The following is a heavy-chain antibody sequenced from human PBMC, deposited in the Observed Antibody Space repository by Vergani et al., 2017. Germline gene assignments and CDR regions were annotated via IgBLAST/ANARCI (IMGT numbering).Heavy chain of an antibody. Sequence: QLQLQESGPGLVKPSETLSLTCTVSGGSISSSSYYWGWIRQPPGKGLEWIGSIYYSGSTYYNPSLKSRVTISVDTSKNQFSLKLSSVTAADTAVYYCARAIVVVPAAILYFDYWGQGTLVTVSS. V-gene: IGHV4-39*07. CDR1: GGSISSSSYY. CDR3: ARAIVVVPAAILYFDY. D-gene: IGHD2-2*02. J-gene: IGHJ4*02. CDR2: IYYSGST.